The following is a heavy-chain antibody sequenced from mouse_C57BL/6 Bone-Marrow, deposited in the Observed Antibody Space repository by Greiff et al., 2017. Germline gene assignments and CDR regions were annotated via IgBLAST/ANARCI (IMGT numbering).Heavy chain of an antibody. CDR2: IDPENGDT. CDR1: GFNIKDDY. Sequence: EVKLMESGAELVRPGASVKLSCTASGFNIKDDYMHWVKQRPEQGLEWIGWIDPENGDTEYASQFQGKATITADKSSNTTYLQLSSLTSEDTAVYYCTGGLLRYWFAYGCRGTLVTVSA. J-gene: IGHJ3*01. D-gene: IGHD1-1*01. CDR3: TGGLLRYWFAY. V-gene: IGHV14-4*01.